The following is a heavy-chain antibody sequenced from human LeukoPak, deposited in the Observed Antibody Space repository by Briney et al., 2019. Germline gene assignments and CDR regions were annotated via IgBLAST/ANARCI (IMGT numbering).Heavy chain of an antibody. CDR2: ISYDGSNK. Sequence: PGRSLRLSCAASGFTFSSYGMHWVRQAPGKGLEWVAVISYDGSNKYYADSVKGRFTISRDNSKNTLYLQMNSLRAEDTAVYYCANEVFWVPAAMRRDGGTYFDYWGQGTLVTVSS. V-gene: IGHV3-30*18. D-gene: IGHD2-2*01. J-gene: IGHJ4*02. CDR3: ANEVFWVPAAMRRDGGTYFDY. CDR1: GFTFSSYG.